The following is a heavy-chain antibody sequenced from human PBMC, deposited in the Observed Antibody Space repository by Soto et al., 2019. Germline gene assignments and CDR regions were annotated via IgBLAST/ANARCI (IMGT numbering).Heavy chain of an antibody. D-gene: IGHD1-26*01. CDR3: ASLGSDGAALYYFDY. CDR2: IIPIFGTA. CDR1: GGTFSSYA. J-gene: IGHJ4*02. Sequence: GPQLKVSCKASGGTFSSYAISWVRQAPGQGLEWMGGIIPIFGTANYAQKFQGRVTITADESTSTAYMELSSLRSEDTAVYYCASLGSDGAALYYFDYWGQGTLVTVSS. V-gene: IGHV1-69*13.